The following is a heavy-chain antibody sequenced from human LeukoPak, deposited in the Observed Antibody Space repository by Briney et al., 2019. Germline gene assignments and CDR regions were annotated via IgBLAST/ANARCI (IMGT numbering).Heavy chain of an antibody. CDR2: IYSGGTT. Sequence: GGSLRLSCAASGFTVSNNYMSWVRQAPGKGLEWVSVIYSGGTTYYADSVKGRFTISRDNSKNTLYLQKNSLRAEDTAVYYCARGLRYSTGWYYFDYWGQGTLVTVSS. V-gene: IGHV3-53*01. CDR1: GFTVSNNY. CDR3: ARGLRYSTGWYYFDY. D-gene: IGHD6-19*01. J-gene: IGHJ4*02.